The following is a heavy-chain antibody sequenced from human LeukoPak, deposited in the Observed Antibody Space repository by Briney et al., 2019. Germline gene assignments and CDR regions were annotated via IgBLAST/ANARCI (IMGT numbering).Heavy chain of an antibody. J-gene: IGHJ4*02. Sequence: PGGSLRLSCAASGFTFSSYWMSWVRQAPGKGLEWVANIEQDGSEKYYADSVKGRFTMSRDNGKNSLDLQMNSLRAEDTAVYYCARPELPGWSVLSDFWGQGTLVTVSS. D-gene: IGHD2-15*01. CDR3: ARPELPGWSVLSDF. V-gene: IGHV3-7*01. CDR1: GFTFSSYW. CDR2: IEQDGSEK.